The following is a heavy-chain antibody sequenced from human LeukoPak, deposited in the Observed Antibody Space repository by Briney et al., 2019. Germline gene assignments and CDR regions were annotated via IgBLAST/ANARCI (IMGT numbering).Heavy chain of an antibody. CDR3: ARSIYGDS. Sequence: ASVKVSCKPSGYTFTTYGINWVRHAPGQGLEWMGWISTYNGNTNYAQKLQGRVTMTTDTSTSTAYMELRSLRSDDTAVYYCARSIYGDSWGQGTLVTVSS. J-gene: IGHJ4*02. CDR1: GYTFTTYG. V-gene: IGHV1-18*01. D-gene: IGHD5/OR15-5a*01. CDR2: ISTYNGNT.